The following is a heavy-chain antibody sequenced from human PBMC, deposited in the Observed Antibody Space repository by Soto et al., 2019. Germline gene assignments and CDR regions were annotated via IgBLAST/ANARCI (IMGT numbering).Heavy chain of an antibody. D-gene: IGHD4-4*01. J-gene: IGHJ5*02. Sequence: GGSLRLSCAASGFTFSSYWMSWVRQAPGKGLERVANIKQDGSEKYYVDSVKGRFTISRDNAKNSLYLQMNSLRAEDTAVYYCARAPLGSNYEGDWFDPWGQGTLVTVSS. CDR1: GFTFSSYW. CDR3: ARAPLGSNYEGDWFDP. CDR2: IKQDGSEK. V-gene: IGHV3-7*04.